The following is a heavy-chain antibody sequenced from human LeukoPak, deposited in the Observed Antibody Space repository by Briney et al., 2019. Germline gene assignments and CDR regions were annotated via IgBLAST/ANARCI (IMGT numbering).Heavy chain of an antibody. CDR2: ISAYNGNT. Sequence: ASVTVSCKASGYTFTSYGISWVRQAPGQGLEWMGWISAYNGNTNYAQKLQGRVTMTTDTSTSTAYMELRSLRSDDTAVFYCGVVAADFDYWGQGTLVTVSS. CDR3: GVVAADFDY. D-gene: IGHD2-15*01. J-gene: IGHJ4*02. V-gene: IGHV1-18*01. CDR1: GYTFTSYG.